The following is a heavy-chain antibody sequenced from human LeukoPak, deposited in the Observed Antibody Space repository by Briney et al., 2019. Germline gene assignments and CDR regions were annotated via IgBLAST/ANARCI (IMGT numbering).Heavy chain of an antibody. CDR1: GYTFTSYG. CDR2: ISAYNGNT. D-gene: IGHD3-3*01. CDR3: ARNLFWSGYYTGLREYYFDY. J-gene: IGHJ4*02. Sequence: ASVKVSCKASGYTFTSYGISWVRQAPGQGLEWMGWISAYNGNTNYAQKLQGRVTMTTDTSTSTAYMELRSLRSDDTAVYYCARNLFWSGYYTGLREYYFDYWGQGTLVTVSS. V-gene: IGHV1-18*01.